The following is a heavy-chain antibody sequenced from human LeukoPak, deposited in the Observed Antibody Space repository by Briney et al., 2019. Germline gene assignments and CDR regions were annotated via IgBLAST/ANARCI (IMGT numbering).Heavy chain of an antibody. Sequence: GGSLRLSCAASGFTFDDYGMSWVRQAPGKGLEWVSGINWNGGSTGYADSVKGRFTISRDNAKNSLYLQMNSLRAEDTAVYYCARDLKGYDSSVHDAFDIWGQGTMVTVSS. D-gene: IGHD3-22*01. J-gene: IGHJ3*02. CDR3: ARDLKGYDSSVHDAFDI. V-gene: IGHV3-20*04. CDR1: GFTFDDYG. CDR2: INWNGGST.